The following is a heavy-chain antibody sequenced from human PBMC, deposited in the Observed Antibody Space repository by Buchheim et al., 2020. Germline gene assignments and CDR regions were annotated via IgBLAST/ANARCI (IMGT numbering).Heavy chain of an antibody. J-gene: IGHJ3*02. CDR1: GFTFSSYA. Sequence: QVQLVESGGGVVQPGRSLRLSCAASGFTFSSYAMHWVRQAPGKGLEWVAVISYDGSNKYYADSVKGRFTISRDNSKNTLYLQMNSLRAEDTAVYYCARDLPIYSGYDYRDAFDIWGQGT. CDR2: ISYDGSNK. V-gene: IGHV3-30*04. D-gene: IGHD5-12*01. CDR3: ARDLPIYSGYDYRDAFDI.